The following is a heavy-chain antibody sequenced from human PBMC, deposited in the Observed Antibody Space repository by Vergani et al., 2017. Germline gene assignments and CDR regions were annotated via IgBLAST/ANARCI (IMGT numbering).Heavy chain of an antibody. CDR3: ARDGYYYDSSGYYRAFDY. V-gene: IGHV4-59*01. CDR2: IYYSGST. CDR1: GGSISSYY. J-gene: IGHJ4*02. Sequence: QVQLQESGPGLVKPSETLSLTCTVSGGSISSYYWSWIRQPPGKGLEWIGYIYYSGSTNYNPSLKSRVTRAVDTSKNQFSLKLSSVTAADTAVYYCARDGYYYDSSGYYRAFDYWGQGTLVTVSS. D-gene: IGHD3-22*01.